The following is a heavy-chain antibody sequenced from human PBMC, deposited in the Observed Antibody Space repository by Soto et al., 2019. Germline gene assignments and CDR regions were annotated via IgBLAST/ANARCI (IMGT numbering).Heavy chain of an antibody. J-gene: IGHJ5*02. Sequence: GGSLRLSCAASGFTFSSYWMHWVRQAPGKGLVWVSSISSSSSYIYYADSVKGRFTISRDNAKNSLYLQMNSLRAEDTAVYYCARASRRGGRRDWFDPWGQGTLVTVSS. CDR3: ARASRRGGRRDWFDP. CDR1: GFTFSSYW. D-gene: IGHD1-26*01. CDR2: ISSSSSYI. V-gene: IGHV3-21*01.